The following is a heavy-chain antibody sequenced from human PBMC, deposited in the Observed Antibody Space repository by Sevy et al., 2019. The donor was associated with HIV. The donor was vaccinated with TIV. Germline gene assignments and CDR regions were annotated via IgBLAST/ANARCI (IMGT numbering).Heavy chain of an antibody. CDR2: LNPNSGGT. J-gene: IGHJ6*02. V-gene: IGHV1-2*02. Sequence: ASVKVSCKASGYTFTGYYRHWVRQAPGQGLEWMGWLNPNSGGTNYAQKFQGRVTMTRDTSISTAYMELSRLRSDDTAVYYCARDHERIAVADLYYYYGMDVWGQGTTVTVSS. D-gene: IGHD6-19*01. CDR1: GYTFTGYY. CDR3: ARDHERIAVADLYYYYGMDV.